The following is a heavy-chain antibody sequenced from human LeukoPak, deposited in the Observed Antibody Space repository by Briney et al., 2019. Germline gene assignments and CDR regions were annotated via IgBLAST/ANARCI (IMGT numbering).Heavy chain of an antibody. V-gene: IGHV4-4*09. CDR3: AKTGRPNNSGWYRWFDP. Sequence: SETLSLTCTVSGDSISTYYGSWIRQPPGKGLEWIGCICNSGGTNYNPSLKSRVTISVDTSKNQFSLSLSSVTAADTAVYYCAKTGRPNNSGWYRWFDPWGRGTLVTVSS. J-gene: IGHJ5*02. CDR2: ICNSGGT. D-gene: IGHD6-19*01. CDR1: GDSISTYY.